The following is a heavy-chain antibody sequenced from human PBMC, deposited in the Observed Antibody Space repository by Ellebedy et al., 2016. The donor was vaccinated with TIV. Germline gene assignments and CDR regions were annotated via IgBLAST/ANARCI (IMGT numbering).Heavy chain of an antibody. CDR3: ARGSGRMVAAAGLDY. CDR2: IYSGGST. V-gene: IGHV3-66*01. CDR1: GFTVSSNY. Sequence: GGSLRLSCAASGFTVSSNYMSWVRQAPGKGLEWVSVIYSGGSTYYADSVKGRFTISRDNSKNTLYLQMNSLRAEDTAVYYCARGSGRMVAAAGLDYWGQGTLVTVSS. D-gene: IGHD6-13*01. J-gene: IGHJ4*02.